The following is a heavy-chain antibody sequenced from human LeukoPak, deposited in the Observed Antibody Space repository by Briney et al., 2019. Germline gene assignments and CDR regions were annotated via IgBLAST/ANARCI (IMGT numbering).Heavy chain of an antibody. CDR1: GGSISSSSYY. Sequence: NPSETLSLTCTVSGGSISSSSYYWGWIRQPPGKGLEWIGSIYYSGSTNYNPSLKSRVTISVDTSKNQFSLKLSSVTAADTTVYYCARDLYSYMDVWGKGTTVTISS. CDR3: ARDLYSYMDV. J-gene: IGHJ6*04. CDR2: IYYSGST. V-gene: IGHV4-39*07. D-gene: IGHD2-21*01.